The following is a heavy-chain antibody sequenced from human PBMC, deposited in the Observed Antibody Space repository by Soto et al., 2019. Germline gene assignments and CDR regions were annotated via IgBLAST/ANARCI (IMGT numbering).Heavy chain of an antibody. V-gene: IGHV1-18*04. J-gene: IGHJ3*02. D-gene: IGHD3-10*01. CDR1: GYTFTSYY. Sequence: ASVKVSCKASGYTFTSYYMHWVRQAPGQGLEWMGWINANNGNTNYAQKLQGRVTMTTDTSTSTAYMELRSLRSDDTAVYYCARDQMVRGLFAFDIWGQGTMVTVSS. CDR3: ARDQMVRGLFAFDI. CDR2: INANNGNT.